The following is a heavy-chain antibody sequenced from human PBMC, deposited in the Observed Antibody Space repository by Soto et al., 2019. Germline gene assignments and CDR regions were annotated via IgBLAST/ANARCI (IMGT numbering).Heavy chain of an antibody. Sequence: ASVKVSCKASGYTFTSYGSSWVRQAPGQGLEWMGWISAYSGNTNYAQKFQGRVTMTTDTSTSTAYIELRSLRSDDTAVYYCATLLPAAGPGAFDIWGQGTMVTVSS. CDR1: GYTFTSYG. CDR2: ISAYSGNT. D-gene: IGHD6-13*01. CDR3: ATLLPAAGPGAFDI. V-gene: IGHV1-18*01. J-gene: IGHJ3*02.